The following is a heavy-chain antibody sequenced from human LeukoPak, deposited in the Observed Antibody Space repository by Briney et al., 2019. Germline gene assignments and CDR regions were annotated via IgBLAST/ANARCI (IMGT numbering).Heavy chain of an antibody. D-gene: IGHD4-23*01. J-gene: IGHJ4*01. V-gene: IGHV1-69*13. CDR2: IIPIFGTA. CDR1: GGTFSSYA. Sequence: SVKVSCKASGGTFSSYAISWVRQAPGQGLEWMGGIIPIFGTANYAQKFQGRVTITADESTSTAYMELSSLRSEDRAVYYCARDLGNPEGGFDYWGHGTLGTVSS. CDR3: ARDLGNPEGGFDY.